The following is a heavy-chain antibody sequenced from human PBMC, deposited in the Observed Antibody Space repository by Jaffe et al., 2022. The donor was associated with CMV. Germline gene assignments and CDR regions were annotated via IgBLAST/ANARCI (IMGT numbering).Heavy chain of an antibody. D-gene: IGHD1-1*01. CDR3: ARDHDPERSFDY. CDR2: IWYDGSNK. Sequence: QVQLVESGGGVVQPGRSLRLSCAASGFTFSSYGMHWVRQAPGKGLEWVAVIWYDGSNKYYADSVKGRFTISRDNSKNTLYLQMNSLRAEDTAVYYCARDHDPERSFDYWGQGTLVTVSS. V-gene: IGHV3-33*08. CDR1: GFTFSSYG. J-gene: IGHJ4*02.